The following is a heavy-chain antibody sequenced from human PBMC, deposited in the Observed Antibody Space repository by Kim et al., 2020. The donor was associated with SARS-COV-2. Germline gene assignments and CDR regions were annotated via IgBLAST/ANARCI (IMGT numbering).Heavy chain of an antibody. CDR3: ARIGCSSTSCYRFDP. D-gene: IGHD2-2*01. J-gene: IGHJ5*02. Sequence: QKFQGRVTMTRDTSISTAYMELSRLRSDDTAVYYCARIGCSSTSCYRFDPWGQGTLVTVSS. V-gene: IGHV1-2*02.